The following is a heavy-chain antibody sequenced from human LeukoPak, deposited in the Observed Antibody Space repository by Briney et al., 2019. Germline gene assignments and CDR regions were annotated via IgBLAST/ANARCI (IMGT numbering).Heavy chain of an antibody. CDR1: EFTTRGHE. J-gene: IGHJ3*02. CDR2: ISVIGNDI. V-gene: IGHV3-48*03. D-gene: IGHD3-22*01. CDR3: ARGGSSGYKYNAFDI. Sequence: GGSLSLSCVASEFTTRGHEMNWVRNAQGTGLEMISYISVIGNDIYYADSVRGRFTISRDNAKNSLYLQLNSLRAEDTAVYYCARGGSSGYKYNAFDIWGLGTMVTVSP.